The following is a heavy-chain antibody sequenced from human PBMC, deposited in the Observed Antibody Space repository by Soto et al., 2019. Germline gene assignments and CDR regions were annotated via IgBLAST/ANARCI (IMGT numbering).Heavy chain of an antibody. CDR1: GGAISTYY. Sequence: PSETLSLTCTVSGGAISTYYWTWIRQPAGKGLEWIGRIYSSGSTKYNPSLQSRVTMSLDTSNNQFSLRLTSVAAADTAVYYCARGERFSDRFAPWGQGTFVTVSS. CDR2: IYSSGST. CDR3: ARGERFSDRFAP. V-gene: IGHV4-4*07. D-gene: IGHD3-3*01. J-gene: IGHJ5*02.